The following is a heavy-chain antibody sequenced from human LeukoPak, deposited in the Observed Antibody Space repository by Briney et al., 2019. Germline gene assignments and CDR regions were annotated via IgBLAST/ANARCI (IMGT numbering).Heavy chain of an antibody. CDR1: GYNFISYY. Sequence: ASVKVSCKASGYNFISYYMHWVRQAPGQGLEWTGIINPSGGGTSYAQKFQDRVTMTRDTSTSTVYMELSSLKSEDTAVYYCAREDVVLVDAVRYYYYGMDVWGQGTTVTVSS. V-gene: IGHV1-46*01. D-gene: IGHD2-8*01. J-gene: IGHJ6*02. CDR2: INPSGGGT. CDR3: AREDVVLVDAVRYYYYGMDV.